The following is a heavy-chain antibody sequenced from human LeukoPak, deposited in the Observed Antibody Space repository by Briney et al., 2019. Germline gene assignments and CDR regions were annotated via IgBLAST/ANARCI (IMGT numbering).Heavy chain of an antibody. CDR3: AKADALAAIHPEDY. CDR2: ISGSGGST. J-gene: IGHJ4*02. V-gene: IGHV3-23*01. CDR1: GFTFSSYA. D-gene: IGHD2-2*02. Sequence: GGSLRLSCAASGFTFSSYAMSWVRQAPGKGLEWVSAISGSGGSTYYADSVKGRFTISRDNSKNTQYLQMNSLRAEDTAVYYCAKADALAAIHPEDYWGQGTLVTVSS.